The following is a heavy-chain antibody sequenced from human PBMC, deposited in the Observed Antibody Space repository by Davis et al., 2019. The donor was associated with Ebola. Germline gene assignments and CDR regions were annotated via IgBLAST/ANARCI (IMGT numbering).Heavy chain of an antibody. CDR3: ARDGAGMITFGGVHDY. CDR2: INPNSGGT. D-gene: IGHD3-16*01. CDR1: GYTFTGYY. Sequence: AASVKVSCKASGYTFTGYYMHWVRQAPGQGLEWMGRINPNSGGTNYAQKFQGRVTMTRDTSISTAYMELRSLRSDDTAVYYCARDGAGMITFGGVHDYWGQGTLVTASS. V-gene: IGHV1-2*06. J-gene: IGHJ4*02.